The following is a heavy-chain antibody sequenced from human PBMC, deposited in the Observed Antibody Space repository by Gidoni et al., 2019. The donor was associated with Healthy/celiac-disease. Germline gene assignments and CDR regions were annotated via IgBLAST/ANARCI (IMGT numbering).Heavy chain of an antibody. J-gene: IGHJ2*01. V-gene: IGHV3-15*01. CDR1: GFTFSNAW. Sequence: EVQLVESGGGLVKPGGSLRLSCAAAGFTFSNAWMSWVRQVPGKGLEWGGRIKSKTEGGKTDYASPVKGRFTSSRNYSKNTLYLQMNSLKTEDTAVYYCTTDRPRRNNWYFDLWGRGTLVTVSA. CDR3: TTDRPRRNNWYFDL. CDR2: IKSKTEGGKT.